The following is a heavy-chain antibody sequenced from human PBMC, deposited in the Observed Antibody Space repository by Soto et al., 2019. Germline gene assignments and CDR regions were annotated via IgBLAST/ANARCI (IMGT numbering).Heavy chain of an antibody. D-gene: IGHD4-17*01. CDR3: AKDTRYGDYVRWFDS. J-gene: IGHJ5*01. V-gene: IGHV3-23*01. Sequence: EVHLLESGGGLVQPGGSLRLSCTASGFTFSSYAMTWVRQAPGRGLEGVSGITASGGRTYYADSVKGRFTISRDNSKSTLYLQMTSVRAEDTAVYYCAKDTRYGDYVRWFDSWGQGTLVTVSS. CDR2: ITASGGRT. CDR1: GFTFSSYA.